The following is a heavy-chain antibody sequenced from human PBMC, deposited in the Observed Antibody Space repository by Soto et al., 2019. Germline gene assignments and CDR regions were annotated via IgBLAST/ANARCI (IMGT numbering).Heavy chain of an antibody. CDR1: GYSFTSYW. CDR2: IYPGDSDT. CDR3: ARLPYSVVIGDAKLGCSDS. Sequence: GESLKISCKGSGYSFTSYWIGWVRQMPGKGLEWMGIIYPGDSDTRYSPSFQGQVTISADKSISTAYLQWNSLKASDTAIYYCARLPYSVVIGDAKLGCSDSWGQGTLVTVYS. D-gene: IGHD1-26*01. J-gene: IGHJ4*02. V-gene: IGHV5-51*01.